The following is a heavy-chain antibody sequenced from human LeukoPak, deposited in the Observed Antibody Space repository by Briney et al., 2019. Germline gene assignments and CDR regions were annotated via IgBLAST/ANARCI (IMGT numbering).Heavy chain of an antibody. Sequence: PGRSLRLSCAASGFTFSSYAMHWVRQAPGKGLEWVAVISYDGSNKFYADSVKGRFTISRDNSKITLYLQMNSLRAEDSAVYYCAREGPGIAAAGDHPSMDVWGQGTTVTVSS. CDR3: AREGPGIAAAGDHPSMDV. V-gene: IGHV3-30-3*01. J-gene: IGHJ6*02. D-gene: IGHD6-13*01. CDR1: GFTFSSYA. CDR2: ISYDGSNK.